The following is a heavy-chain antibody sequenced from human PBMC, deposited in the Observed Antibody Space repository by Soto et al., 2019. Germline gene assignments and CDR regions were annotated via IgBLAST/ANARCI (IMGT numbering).Heavy chain of an antibody. CDR3: AIQGYSSGWYYYCGMDV. CDR2: ISSSGSTI. J-gene: IGHJ6*02. V-gene: IGHV3-11*01. CDR1: GFTFSDYY. D-gene: IGHD6-19*01. Sequence: VQLVESGGGLVKPGGSLRLSCAASGFTFSDYYMSWIRQAPGKGLEWVSYISSSGSTIYYADSVKGRITISRDNAKNSLYLQMNNLRAENTAVDYCAIQGYSSGWYYYCGMDVWGQGTTVTVSS.